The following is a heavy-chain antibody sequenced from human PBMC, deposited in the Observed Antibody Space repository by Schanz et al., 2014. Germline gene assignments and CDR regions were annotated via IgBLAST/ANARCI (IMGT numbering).Heavy chain of an antibody. CDR3: AKDIRIRLFFQFDS. J-gene: IGHJ4*02. V-gene: IGHV3-11*01. CDR2: ISRDGTTS. CDR1: GFIFNDYY. D-gene: IGHD3-3*01. Sequence: QVQLVESGGGLVKPGGSLRLSCAASGFIFNDYYMNWIRQAPGKGLEWLSYISRDGTTSYYADSVKGRFTISRDNAKNSLYLQMNSVTAEDTALYYCAKDIRIRLFFQFDSWGQGTLVTVSS.